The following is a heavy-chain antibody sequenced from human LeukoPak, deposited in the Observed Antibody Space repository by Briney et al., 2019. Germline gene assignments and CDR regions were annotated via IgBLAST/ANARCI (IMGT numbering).Heavy chain of an antibody. D-gene: IGHD2-2*01. J-gene: IGHJ4*02. Sequence: PGGSLRLSCAASGFTFSSYAMSWVRQAPGKGLEWVSAISGSGGSTYYADSVKGRFTISRDNSKNTLYLQMNSLRAEDTAVYYCAKYAYCSSTSCYLQNFDYWGQGTLVPSPQ. CDR2: ISGSGGST. V-gene: IGHV3-23*01. CDR1: GFTFSSYA. CDR3: AKYAYCSSTSCYLQNFDY.